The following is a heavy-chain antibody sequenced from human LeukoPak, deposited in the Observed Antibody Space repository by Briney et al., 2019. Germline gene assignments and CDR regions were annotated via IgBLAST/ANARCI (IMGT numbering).Heavy chain of an antibody. V-gene: IGHV1-2*02. Sequence: ASVKVSCKGSGYTFTGYYIHWVRQAPGQGLEWMGWINPNINGTNYAQKFQGRVTMTGDRSISTAYMELSRLRSDDTAVYYCARERTPGSGYGVDYWGQGTVVTVSS. CDR1: GYTFTGYY. D-gene: IGHD6-25*01. CDR2: INPNINGT. J-gene: IGHJ4*02. CDR3: ARERTPGSGYGVDY.